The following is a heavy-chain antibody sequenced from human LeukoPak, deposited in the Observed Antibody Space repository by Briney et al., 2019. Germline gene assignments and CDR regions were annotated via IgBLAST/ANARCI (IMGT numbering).Heavy chain of an antibody. V-gene: IGHV3-48*02. Sequence: GGSLRLSCAASGFTFSSYSMNWVRQAPGKGLEWVSHISSSSSTIYYADSVKGRFTISRDNAKNSLYPQMNSLRDEDTAVYYCARGRQRSGSYHEGDYWGQGTLVTVSS. D-gene: IGHD1-26*01. CDR3: ARGRQRSGSYHEGDY. J-gene: IGHJ4*02. CDR2: ISSSSSTI. CDR1: GFTFSSYS.